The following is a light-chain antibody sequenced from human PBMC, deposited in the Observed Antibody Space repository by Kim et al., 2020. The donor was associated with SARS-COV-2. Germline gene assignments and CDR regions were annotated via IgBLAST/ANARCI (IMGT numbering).Light chain of an antibody. V-gene: IGKV3-20*01. CDR1: QTVTSNY. CDR3: QQYGRT. CDR2: GAS. Sequence: EIVLTQSPGTLSLSPGERATLSCRASQTVTSNYLAWYQQKPGQAPRLLIYGASSRATGIPDRFSGSGSGIDFTLTISRLEPEDVAVYYCQQYGRTFGQGTKVEIK. J-gene: IGKJ1*01.